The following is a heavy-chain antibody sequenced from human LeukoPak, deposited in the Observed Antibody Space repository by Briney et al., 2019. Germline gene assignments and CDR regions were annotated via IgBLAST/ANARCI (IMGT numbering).Heavy chain of an antibody. CDR2: ISYDGSNK. J-gene: IGHJ4*02. CDR1: GFTFSSYA. D-gene: IGHD3-3*01. Sequence: PGGSLRLSCAASGFTFSSYAMHWVRQAPGKGLEWVAVISYDGSNKYYADSVKGRFTISRDNSKNTLYLQMNSLRAEDTAVYYCAKRPNYDFWSGYYVDYWGQGTLVTVSS. CDR3: AKRPNYDFWSGYYVDY. V-gene: IGHV3-30*04.